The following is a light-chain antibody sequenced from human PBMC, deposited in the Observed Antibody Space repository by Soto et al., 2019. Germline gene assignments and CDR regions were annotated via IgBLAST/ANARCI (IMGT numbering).Light chain of an antibody. CDR2: KVS. Sequence: DVVMTQSPLSLPVTLGQPASISCRSNQSLVYSDGNTYLNWFQPRPGQSPRRLIYKVSTRVSSVADRICGSRACGKDALKISRVVAADVLVSYCRQRSQSPITFGQGTRLEIK. CDR3: RQRSQSPIT. CDR1: QSLVYSDGNTY. V-gene: IGKV2-30*01. J-gene: IGKJ5*01.